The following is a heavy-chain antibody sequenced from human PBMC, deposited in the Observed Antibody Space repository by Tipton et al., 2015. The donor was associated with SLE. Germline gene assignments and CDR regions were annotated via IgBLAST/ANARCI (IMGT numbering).Heavy chain of an antibody. V-gene: IGHV4-59*01. J-gene: IGHJ3*02. D-gene: IGHD6-13*01. CDR2: IYYSGST. Sequence: TLSLTCTVSGGSISSYYWSWIRQPPGKGLEWIGYIYYSGSTDYNPSLKSRVTISVDTSKNQFSLKLNSVTAADTAVYYCARDGSSSSFDIWGQGTMVTVSS. CDR1: GGSISSYY. CDR3: ARDGSSSSFDI.